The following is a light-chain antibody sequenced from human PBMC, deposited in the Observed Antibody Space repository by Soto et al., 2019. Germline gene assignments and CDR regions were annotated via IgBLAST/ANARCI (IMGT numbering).Light chain of an antibody. CDR3: QQYGSSPLT. V-gene: IGKV3-20*01. Sequence: EIVLKQSPATLSLYTGERATLSCRASETIRCLLAWYQQRPGQPPRLLIYDTSNRATGIPARFSGSGSGTDFTLTISRLEPEDFAVYYCQQYGSSPLTFGGGTNVDIK. CDR1: ETIRCL. CDR2: DTS. J-gene: IGKJ4*01.